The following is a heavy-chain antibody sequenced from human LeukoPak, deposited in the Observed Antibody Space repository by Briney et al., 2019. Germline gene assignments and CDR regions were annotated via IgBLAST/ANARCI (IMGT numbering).Heavy chain of an antibody. J-gene: IGHJ5*02. CDR2: IYTSGST. CDR1: GGSISSYY. D-gene: IGHD3-22*01. Sequence: SETLSLTCTVSGGSISSYYWSWIRQPPGKELEWIGYIYTSGSTNYNPSLKSRVTISVDTSKNQFSLKLSSVTAADTAVYYCARYYYDSSGYYGSVNWFDPWGQGTLVTVSS. V-gene: IGHV4-4*09. CDR3: ARYYYDSSGYYGSVNWFDP.